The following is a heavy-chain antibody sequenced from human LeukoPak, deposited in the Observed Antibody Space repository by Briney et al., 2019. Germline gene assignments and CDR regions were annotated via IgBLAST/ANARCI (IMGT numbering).Heavy chain of an antibody. J-gene: IGHJ3*02. CDR1: GGSISGGGYY. CDR3: ARYSAAVVPAAIDDAFDI. Sequence: PQTLSLTCTVSGGSISGGGYYWGWIRQHPGKGLEWIGYIYYSGRTYYNRSLKSRVTISVDTSKNQFSLKLSSVTAADTAVYYCARYSAAVVPAAIDDAFDIWGQGTMVTVSS. V-gene: IGHV4-31*03. CDR2: IYYSGRT. D-gene: IGHD2-2*02.